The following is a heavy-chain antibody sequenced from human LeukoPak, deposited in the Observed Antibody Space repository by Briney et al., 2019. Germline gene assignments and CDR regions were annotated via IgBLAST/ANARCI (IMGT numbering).Heavy chain of an antibody. CDR2: INPNSGGT. J-gene: IGHJ4*02. Sequence: ASVKVSCKASGYTFTGYYMHWVRQAPGQGLEWMGRINPNSGGTNYAQKFQGRVTMTRDTSTSTAYMELSRLRSDDTAVYYCAMYSSGRYYFDYWGQGTLVTVSS. CDR1: GYTFTGYY. V-gene: IGHV1-2*06. CDR3: AMYSSGRYYFDY. D-gene: IGHD6-19*01.